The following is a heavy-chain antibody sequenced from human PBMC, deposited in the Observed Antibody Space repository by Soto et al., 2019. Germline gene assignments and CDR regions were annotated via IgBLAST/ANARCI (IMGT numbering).Heavy chain of an antibody. V-gene: IGHV3-33*01. CDR3: ARGGEDCSSTSCYGGGFAY. D-gene: IGHD2-2*01. Sequence: QVQLVESGGGVVQPGRSLRLSCAASGFTFSSYGMHWVRQAPGKGLEWVAVIWYDGSNKYYADSVKGRFTISRDNSKNPLYLQMNSLRAEDTAVYYCARGGEDCSSTSCYGGGFAYWGQGTLVTVSS. CDR2: IWYDGSNK. CDR1: GFTFSSYG. J-gene: IGHJ4*02.